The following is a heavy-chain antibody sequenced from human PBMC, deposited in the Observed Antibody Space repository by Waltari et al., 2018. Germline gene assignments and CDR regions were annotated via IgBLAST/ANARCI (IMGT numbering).Heavy chain of an antibody. Sequence: EVQLVESGGGLVKPGGSLRLSCAASGFTFSSYSMNWVRQAPGKGLEWVSSISSSSSYIDYADSVKGRFTISRDNAKNSLYLQMNSLRAEDTAVDYCARDRVVQDYWGQGTLVTVSS. J-gene: IGHJ4*02. V-gene: IGHV3-21*01. CDR3: ARDRVVQDY. D-gene: IGHD1-1*01. CDR2: ISSSSSYI. CDR1: GFTFSSYS.